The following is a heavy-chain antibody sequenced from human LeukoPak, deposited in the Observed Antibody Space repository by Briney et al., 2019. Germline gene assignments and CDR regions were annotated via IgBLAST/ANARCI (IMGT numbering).Heavy chain of an antibody. D-gene: IGHD7-27*01. CDR1: GGSISSSSYY. J-gene: IGHJ3*02. CDR2: IYYSGST. V-gene: IGHV4-39*07. Sequence: PSETLSLTCTVSGGSISSSSYYWGWIRQPPGKGLEWIGSIYYSGSTYYNPSLKSRVTISVDTSKNQFSLKLSSVTAADTAVYYCARDWGSNAFDIWGQGTMVTVSS. CDR3: ARDWGSNAFDI.